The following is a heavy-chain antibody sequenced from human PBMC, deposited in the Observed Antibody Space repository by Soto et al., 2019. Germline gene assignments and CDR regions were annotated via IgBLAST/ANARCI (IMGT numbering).Heavy chain of an antibody. J-gene: IGHJ4*02. V-gene: IGHV3-53*01. Sequence: EVQLVESGGGLVQPGGSLRLSCAVSGFTVNNNYVTWVRQSPEEGLEWVSVIYSGGSTYYADSVKGRFTISRDNSKNTVFLQMNSLRGDDTAVYYCARESSGNYYFDYWGQGTLVTVSS. CDR1: GFTVNNNY. CDR3: ARESSGNYYFDY. CDR2: IYSGGST. D-gene: IGHD1-26*01.